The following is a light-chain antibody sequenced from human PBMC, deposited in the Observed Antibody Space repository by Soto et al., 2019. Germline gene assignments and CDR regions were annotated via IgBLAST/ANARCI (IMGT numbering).Light chain of an antibody. J-gene: IGKJ2*01. CDR2: GTS. CDR3: QQYRSSPPYT. Sequence: ELVLTQSPGTLSLSPGERATLSCRASQSVSSSSFAWYQQKPGQAPRLLIYGTSSRATGIPDRFSGSGSGTDFTLTISRLEPEDFAVYYCQQYRSSPPYTFGQGTKLEI. CDR1: QSVSSSS. V-gene: IGKV3-20*01.